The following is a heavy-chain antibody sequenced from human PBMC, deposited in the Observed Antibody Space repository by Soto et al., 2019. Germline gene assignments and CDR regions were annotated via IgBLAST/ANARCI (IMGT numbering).Heavy chain of an antibody. V-gene: IGHV1-46*01. CDR2: INPSGSYP. CDR3: ARSPGDYLDY. D-gene: IGHD3-10*01. CDR1: GYTFTSFY. J-gene: IGHJ4*02. Sequence: QVHLVQSGAEVKKPGASVKVSCKASGYTFTSFYIHWVRQAPGQGLEWMGIINPSGSYPTYPQKFQGSVTTTRDTSTSTVCVELSSLRSEDTAVYYCARSPGDYLDYWGQGTLVTVSS.